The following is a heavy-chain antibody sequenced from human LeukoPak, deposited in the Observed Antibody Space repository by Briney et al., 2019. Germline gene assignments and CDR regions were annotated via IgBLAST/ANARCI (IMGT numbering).Heavy chain of an antibody. V-gene: IGHV1-2*02. D-gene: IGHD3-3*01. Sequence: ASVKVSCKASGYTFTGYYMHWVRQAPGQGLEWMGWINPNSGGTNYAQKFQGRVTMTRDTSISTAYMELSRLRSDDTAVYYCAREGTIFGAEIDYWGQGTLVTVSS. CDR1: GYTFTGYY. CDR3: AREGTIFGAEIDY. J-gene: IGHJ4*02. CDR2: INPNSGGT.